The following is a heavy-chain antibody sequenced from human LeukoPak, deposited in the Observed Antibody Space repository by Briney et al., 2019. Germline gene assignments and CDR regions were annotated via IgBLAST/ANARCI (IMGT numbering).Heavy chain of an antibody. CDR1: VFTFSSYC. CDR3: ARAGYGDYYFDY. J-gene: IGHJ4*02. Sequence: GGSLRLSCAASVFTFSSYCMHWVRQAPCKGLEWVAVIWYDGSNKYYADSVKGRFTISRDNSKNTLYLQMNSLRAEDTAVYYCARAGYGDYYFDYWGQGTLVTVSS. CDR2: IWYDGSNK. D-gene: IGHD4-17*01. V-gene: IGHV3-33*01.